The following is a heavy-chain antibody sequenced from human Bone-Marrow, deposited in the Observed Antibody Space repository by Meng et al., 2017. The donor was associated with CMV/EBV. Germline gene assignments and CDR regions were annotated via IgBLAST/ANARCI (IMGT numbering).Heavy chain of an antibody. CDR1: EYTFSDYY. CDR2: MNPNGRDT. J-gene: IGHJ5*02. Sequence: ASVKVSCKASEYTFSDYYVQWVRQAPGQGLEWMGRMNPNGRDTTYAQKFQGRVTLTADMSIRTAYMELNRLGYDDTAIFYCARVRVGCSASSCYSDLWDQGTLVTVSS. CDR3: ARVRVGCSASSCYSDL. V-gene: IGHV1-2*06. D-gene: IGHD2-2*01.